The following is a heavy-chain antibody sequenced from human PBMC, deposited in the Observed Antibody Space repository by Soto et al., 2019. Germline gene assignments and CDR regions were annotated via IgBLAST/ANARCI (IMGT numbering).Heavy chain of an antibody. D-gene: IGHD3-10*01. CDR3: ARGVRGVIITSYYYYMDV. CDR1: GYTFTSYD. V-gene: IGHV1-8*01. J-gene: IGHJ6*03. CDR2: MNPNSGNT. Sequence: ASVKVSCKASGYTFTSYDINWARHATGQGLEWMGWMNPNSGNTGYAQKFQGRVTMTRNTSISTAYMELSSLRSEDTAVYYCARGVRGVIITSYYYYMDVWGKGTTVTVSS.